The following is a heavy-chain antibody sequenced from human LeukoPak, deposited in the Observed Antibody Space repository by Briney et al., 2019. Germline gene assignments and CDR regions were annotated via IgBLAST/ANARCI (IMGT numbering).Heavy chain of an antibody. V-gene: IGHV3-30*04. CDR1: GFTFSSYA. CDR2: ISYDGSNK. Sequence: GGSLRLSCAASGFTFSSYAMDWVRQAPGKGLEWVAVISYDGSNKYYADSVKGRFTISRDNSKNTLYLQMNSLRAEDTAVYHCARDANSIVVVVELPDYWGQGTLVTVSS. CDR3: ARDANSIVVVVELPDY. J-gene: IGHJ4*02. D-gene: IGHD2-15*01.